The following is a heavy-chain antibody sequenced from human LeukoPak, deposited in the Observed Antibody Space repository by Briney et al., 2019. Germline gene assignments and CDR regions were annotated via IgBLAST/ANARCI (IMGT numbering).Heavy chain of an antibody. V-gene: IGHV3-48*03. D-gene: IGHD3-22*01. CDR3: ARSYSSAYYY. CDR1: GFIFSSYE. CDR2: ISSGGSAI. Sequence: PGGSLRLSCAAPGFIFSSYEMNWVRQAPGKGLEWISYISSGGSAIYYADSVKGRFTISRDNAKNFLYLQMNSLRAEDTAVYYCARSYSSAYYYWGQGTLVTVSS. J-gene: IGHJ4*02.